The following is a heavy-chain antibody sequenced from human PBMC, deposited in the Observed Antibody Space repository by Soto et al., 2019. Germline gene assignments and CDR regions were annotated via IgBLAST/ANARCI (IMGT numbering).Heavy chain of an antibody. J-gene: IGHJ4*02. V-gene: IGHV4-39*07. CDR3: ARNTGKATFFDY. CDR2: IYHSGST. D-gene: IGHD3-16*01. CDR1: GGSISSSSYY. Sequence: SETLSLTCTVSGGSISSSSYYWGWIRQPPGKGLEWIGSIYHSGSTNYNPSLKSRVTISVDKSKNQFSLKLSSVTAADTAVYYCARNTGKATFFDYWGQGTLVTVSS.